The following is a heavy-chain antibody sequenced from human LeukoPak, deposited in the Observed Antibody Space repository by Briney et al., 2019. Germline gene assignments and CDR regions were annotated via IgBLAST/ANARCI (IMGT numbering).Heavy chain of an antibody. CDR3: ARLNPGYVTAPHDS. V-gene: IGHV4-39*01. D-gene: IGHD3-16*01. J-gene: IGHJ5*01. CDR2: VYYSGSI. Sequence: PSETLSLTCTVSGGSITAGNHHWGWIRQPPGEGLEWIGSVYYSGSIFSDTSHKSRVTISGDTSKNQFSLSLSSVTAADTAVYYCARLNPGYVTAPHDSWGQGMLVTVSS. CDR1: GGSITAGNHH.